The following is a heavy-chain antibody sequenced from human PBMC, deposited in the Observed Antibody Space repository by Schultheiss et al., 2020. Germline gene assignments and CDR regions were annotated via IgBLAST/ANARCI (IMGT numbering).Heavy chain of an antibody. CDR1: GGSISSSNW. CDR2: IFKNGDT. V-gene: IGHV4-28*01. CDR3: ATNGPCSSTSCYFDY. D-gene: IGHD2-2*01. J-gene: IGHJ4*02. Sequence: SETLSLTCTVSGGSISSSNWWSWIRQPPGKGLEWIGYIFKNGDTYYNPSLKSRVTISVDTSKNQFSLKLSSVTAADTAVYYCATNGPCSSTSCYFDYWGQGTLVTVSS.